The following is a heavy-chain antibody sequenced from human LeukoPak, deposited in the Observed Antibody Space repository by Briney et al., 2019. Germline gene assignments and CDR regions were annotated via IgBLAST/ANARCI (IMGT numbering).Heavy chain of an antibody. Sequence: SETLSLTCTVSGGSISSSNYYWGWIRQPPGKGLEWIGSINHSGSTNYNPSLKSRVTISVDTSKNQFSLKLSSVTAADTAVYYCARGYGDIDYYYMDVWGKGTTVTVSS. V-gene: IGHV4-39*07. CDR3: ARGYGDIDYYYMDV. CDR2: INHSGST. CDR1: GGSISSSNYY. J-gene: IGHJ6*03. D-gene: IGHD5-12*01.